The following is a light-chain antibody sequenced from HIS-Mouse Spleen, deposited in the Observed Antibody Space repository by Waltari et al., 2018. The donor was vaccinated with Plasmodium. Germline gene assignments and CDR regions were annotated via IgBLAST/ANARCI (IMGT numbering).Light chain of an antibody. CDR3: QQFNSYPLT. CDR1: QGISSA. CDR2: DAS. V-gene: IGKV1-13*02. J-gene: IGKJ4*01. Sequence: AIQLTQSPSSLSASVGDSVTITCRASQGISSALAWDQQKPGKAPKLLIYDASSLESGVPSRFSGSGSGTDVTLTISSLQPEDFATYYCQQFNSYPLTFGGGTKVEIK.